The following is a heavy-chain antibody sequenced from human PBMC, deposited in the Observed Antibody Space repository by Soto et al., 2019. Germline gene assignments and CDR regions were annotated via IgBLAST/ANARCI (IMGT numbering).Heavy chain of an antibody. CDR1: GFTFSDYY. J-gene: IGHJ5*02. V-gene: IGHV3-11*01. D-gene: IGHD6-19*01. CDR2: ISRSSSTK. CDR3: PIFYSSGWYIWLHP. Sequence: QVQLVESGGGLVKPGGSLRLSCAGSGFTFSDYYMSWIRQAPGKGLEWVSYISRSSSTKYYADSVRGRVTISRDNAKNSMYLLINRLRAEGTAVYYFPIFYSSGWYIWLHPWGQGTRVTVSS.